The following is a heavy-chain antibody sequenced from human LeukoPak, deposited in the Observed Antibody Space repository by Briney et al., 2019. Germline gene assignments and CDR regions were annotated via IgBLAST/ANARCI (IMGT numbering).Heavy chain of an antibody. Sequence: PGGSLRLSCAASGFTFSNYVMNWVRQAPGKGLEWVSTIDATAVGTYYADSVKGRFTISRDNSKNTLYLQMSSLIAEDTAVYYCAKRVQYDDSHYGIFDYWGQGTLVTVSS. CDR1: GFTFSNYV. CDR2: IDATAVGT. J-gene: IGHJ4*02. CDR3: AKRVQYDDSHYGIFDY. D-gene: IGHD3-22*01. V-gene: IGHV3-23*01.